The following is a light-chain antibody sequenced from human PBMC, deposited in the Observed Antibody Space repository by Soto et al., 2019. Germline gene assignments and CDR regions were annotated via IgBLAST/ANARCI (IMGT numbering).Light chain of an antibody. CDR2: EVS. CDR1: TSDVGGYNY. V-gene: IGLV2-8*01. Sequence: QSALTQPPSASGSPGQSVTISCTGSTSDVGGYNYVSWYQQHPGKAPKLIIYEVSKRPSGVPDRFSGSNSGNTASLTVSGLPAEDEADYCCSSYAGSNNLVFGGGTKVTVL. CDR3: SSYAGSNNLV. J-gene: IGLJ2*01.